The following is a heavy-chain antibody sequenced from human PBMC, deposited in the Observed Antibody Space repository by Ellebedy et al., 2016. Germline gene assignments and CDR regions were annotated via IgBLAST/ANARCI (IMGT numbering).Heavy chain of an antibody. D-gene: IGHD3-9*01. CDR1: GFTFSSYA. J-gene: IGHJ4*02. Sequence: GESLKISCAASGFTFSSYAMSWVRQAPGKGLEWVSAISGSGGTTYYADSVKGRFTISRDNAKNSLYLQMNSLRAEDTALYYCAKDIEYDILTGFDYWGQGTLVTVSS. CDR2: ISGSGGTT. V-gene: IGHV3-23*01. CDR3: AKDIEYDILTGFDY.